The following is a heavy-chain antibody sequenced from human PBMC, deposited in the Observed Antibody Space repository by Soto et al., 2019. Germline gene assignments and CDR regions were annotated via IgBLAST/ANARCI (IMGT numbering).Heavy chain of an antibody. J-gene: IGHJ5*02. CDR1: GFTFSSYG. Sequence: PGGSLRLSCAASGFTFSSYGMHWVRQAPGKGLEWVAVIWYDGSTKYYADSVKGRFTISRDNSKNTLYLQMNSLRAEDTAVYYCARAGGRGYCSSTSCRNWFDPWGQGTLVTVSS. D-gene: IGHD2-2*01. V-gene: IGHV3-33*01. CDR3: ARAGGRGYCSSTSCRNWFDP. CDR2: IWYDGSTK.